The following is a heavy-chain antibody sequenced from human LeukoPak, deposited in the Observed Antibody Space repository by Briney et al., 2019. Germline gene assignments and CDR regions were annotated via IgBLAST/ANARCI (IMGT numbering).Heavy chain of an antibody. J-gene: IGHJ4*02. Sequence: ASVRVSCKASGYTFTGHYMHWVRQAPGQGLEWMGWINSNPGATNYAQKFQGRVTMTRDTSISTAYMELSRLRSDDTAVYYCARDLGQNYGGNSVSYWGQGTLVTVSS. D-gene: IGHD4-23*01. V-gene: IGHV1-2*02. CDR2: INSNPGAT. CDR1: GYTFTGHY. CDR3: ARDLGQNYGGNSVSY.